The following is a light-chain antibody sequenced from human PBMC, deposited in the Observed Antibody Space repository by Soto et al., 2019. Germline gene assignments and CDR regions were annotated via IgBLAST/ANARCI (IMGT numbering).Light chain of an antibody. CDR1: QSVGSY. CDR3: QQRSNWPIT. V-gene: IGKV3-11*01. CDR2: DAS. J-gene: IGKJ5*01. Sequence: IVLTQSPATLSLSAGERATLSCSASQSVGSYLAWYKQKPGQAPRLLSYDASNRATGIPARVSGSGSGTEFTLTISSLEPEDFEVYYCQQRSNWPITFGQGTRLEIK.